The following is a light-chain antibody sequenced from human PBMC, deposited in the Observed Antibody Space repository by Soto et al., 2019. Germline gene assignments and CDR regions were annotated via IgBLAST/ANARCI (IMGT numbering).Light chain of an antibody. J-gene: IGKJ2*01. CDR2: TLS. V-gene: IGKV2-40*01. CDR3: MQRIEFPYT. CDR1: KSLLDTDDGNTY. Sequence: DIVMTQTPLSLPVTPGEPASISCRSSKSLLDTDDGNTYLDWYLQKPGQSPQLLIYTLSDRASGVPDRFSGSGPVTDFTLIISRVEAEDVGVYYCMQRIEFPYTFGQGTKLEIK.